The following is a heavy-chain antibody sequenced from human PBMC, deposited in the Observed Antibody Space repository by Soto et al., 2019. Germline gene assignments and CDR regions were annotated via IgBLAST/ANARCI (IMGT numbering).Heavy chain of an antibody. D-gene: IGHD4-17*01. CDR2: VKSKTDGGTT. V-gene: IGHV3-15*07. CDR1: GFIFSKAW. CDR3: TTDSYMTNIIVRFDY. J-gene: IGHJ4*01. Sequence: GGSLRLSCAASGFIFSKAWINWVRQAPGKGLEWVGRVKSKTDGGTTDFAAPVKGRFAISRDDSKNMVYLEMNSLKTEDTAIYYCTTDSYMTNIIVRFDYWGHGTLVTVSS.